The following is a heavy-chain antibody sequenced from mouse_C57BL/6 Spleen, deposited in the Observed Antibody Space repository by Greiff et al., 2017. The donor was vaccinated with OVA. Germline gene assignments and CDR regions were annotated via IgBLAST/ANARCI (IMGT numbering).Heavy chain of an antibody. CDR1: GFTFSSYA. CDR3: ARPYYYGSIYYFDY. J-gene: IGHJ2*01. V-gene: IGHV5-4*01. CDR2: ISDGGSYT. Sequence: EVQRVESGGGLVKPGGSLKLSCAASGFTFSSYAMSWVRQTPEKRLAWVATISDGGSYTYYPDNVKGRFTISRDNAKNNLYLQMSHLKSEDTAMYYCARPYYYGSIYYFDYWGQGTTLTVSS. D-gene: IGHD1-1*01.